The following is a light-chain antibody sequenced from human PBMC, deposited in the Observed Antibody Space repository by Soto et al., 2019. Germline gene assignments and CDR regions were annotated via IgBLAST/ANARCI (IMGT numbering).Light chain of an antibody. CDR1: QSVGSF. Sequence: EIVLTQSPATLSLSPGERATLSCRASQSVGSFLAWYQHKPGQAPRLLIYDASTRAPCIPARFSGSRSATNFTLTISSLEPEDFAVYYCHQRSNLWTFGQGTKVEIK. J-gene: IGKJ1*01. CDR2: DAS. CDR3: HQRSNLWT. V-gene: IGKV3-11*01.